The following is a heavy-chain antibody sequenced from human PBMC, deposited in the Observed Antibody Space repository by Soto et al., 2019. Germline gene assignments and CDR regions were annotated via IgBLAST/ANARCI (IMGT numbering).Heavy chain of an antibody. CDR2: ISYDGSNK. Sequence: PGGSLRLSCAASGFTFSSYWMHWVRQAPGKGLEWVAVISYDGSNKYYTDSVKGRFTISRDNSKNTLFVQMNSLRAEDTAVYYCARAYYYDTSTSHEAFDIWGQGTRVTVS. V-gene: IGHV3-30-3*01. CDR1: GFTFSSYW. D-gene: IGHD3-22*01. CDR3: ARAYYYDTSTSHEAFDI. J-gene: IGHJ3*02.